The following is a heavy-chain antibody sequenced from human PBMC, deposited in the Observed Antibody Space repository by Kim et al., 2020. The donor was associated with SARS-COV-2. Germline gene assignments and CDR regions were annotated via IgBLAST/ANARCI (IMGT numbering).Heavy chain of an antibody. CDR2: IIPIFGTA. CDR1: GGTFSSYA. V-gene: IGHV1-69*13. J-gene: IGHJ3*02. Sequence: SVKVSCKASGGTFSSYAISWVRQAPGQGLEWMGGIIPIFGTANYAQKFQGRVTITADESTSTAYMELSSLRSEDTAVYYCARDRYYDSSGYSTLGVAFDIWGQGTMVTVSS. D-gene: IGHD3-22*01. CDR3: ARDRYYDSSGYSTLGVAFDI.